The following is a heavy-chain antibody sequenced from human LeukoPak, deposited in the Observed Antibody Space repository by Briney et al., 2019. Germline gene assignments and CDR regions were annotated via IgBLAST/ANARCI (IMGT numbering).Heavy chain of an antibody. V-gene: IGHV3-7*01. CDR3: ARGQSSGWVGGEIDY. Sequence: GGSLRLSCAASGFTFSNYWMSWVRQAPGKGLEWVANIKEDGSEKHYVDSVKGRFTISRDNAKNSLYLQMNSLRAEDTAVYYCARGQSSGWVGGEIDYWGQGTLVTVSS. CDR1: GFTFSNYW. CDR2: IKEDGSEK. J-gene: IGHJ4*02. D-gene: IGHD6-19*01.